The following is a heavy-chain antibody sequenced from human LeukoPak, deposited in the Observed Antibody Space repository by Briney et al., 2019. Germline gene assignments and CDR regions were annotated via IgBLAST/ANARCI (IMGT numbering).Heavy chain of an antibody. V-gene: IGHV1-46*01. CDR3: ARGAEMVRGVISI. D-gene: IGHD3-10*01. Sequence: ASVKVSCKASGYTFTSYYMHWVRQAPGQGLEWMGIIDPSGGSTSYAQKFQGRVTMTRDKSTSTVYMELSSLRSDDTAVYYCARGAEMVRGVISIWGQGTLVTVSS. J-gene: IGHJ4*02. CDR2: IDPSGGST. CDR1: GYTFTSYY.